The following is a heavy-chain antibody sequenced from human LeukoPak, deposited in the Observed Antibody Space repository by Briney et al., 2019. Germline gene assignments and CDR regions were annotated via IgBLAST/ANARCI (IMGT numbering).Heavy chain of an antibody. D-gene: IGHD6-13*01. Sequence: GGSLRLSCAASGFTFSSYSMNWVRQAPGKGLEWVSSISSSSSYIYYADSVEGRFTISGDNAKNSLYLQMNSLRAEDTAVYYCAKSSSWYVPAPDYWGQGTLVTVSS. CDR2: ISSSSSYI. J-gene: IGHJ4*02. CDR1: GFTFSSYS. V-gene: IGHV3-21*01. CDR3: AKSSSWYVPAPDY.